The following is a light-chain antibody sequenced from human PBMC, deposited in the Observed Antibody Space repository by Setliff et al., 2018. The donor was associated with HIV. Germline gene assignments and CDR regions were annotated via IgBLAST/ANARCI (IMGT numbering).Light chain of an antibody. CDR1: SSDIGAYNY. J-gene: IGLJ1*01. CDR3: CSYASNRARV. V-gene: IGLV2-14*01. CDR2: DVR. Sequence: QSALTQPASVSGSPGQSITISCTGSSSDIGAYNYVSWYQQHPGKVPKVIIYDVRKRPSGVSNRFSGSKSGNTASLTISALQADDDADYYCCSYASNRARVFGTGTKVTVL.